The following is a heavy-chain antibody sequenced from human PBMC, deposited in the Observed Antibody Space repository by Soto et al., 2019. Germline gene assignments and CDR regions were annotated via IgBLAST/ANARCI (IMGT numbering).Heavy chain of an antibody. J-gene: IGHJ4*02. CDR2: INHSGST. V-gene: IGHV4-34*01. CDR1: GGSFSGYY. Sequence: PSETLSLTCAVYGGSFSGYYWTWIRQPPGTGLEWIGEINHSGSTNYNPPLKSRVTISVDTSKNQFSLKLTSVTAADTAVYYCARDKITGLFDYWGQGTRVTVSS. D-gene: IGHD2-8*02. CDR3: ARDKITGLFDY.